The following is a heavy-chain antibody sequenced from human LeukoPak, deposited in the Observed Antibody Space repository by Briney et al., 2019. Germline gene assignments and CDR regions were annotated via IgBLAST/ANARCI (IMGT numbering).Heavy chain of an antibody. V-gene: IGHV1-18*01. Sequence: GASVKVSCKASGYTFTHYGISWVRQAPGQGLEWMGWISGYNGNTSDAQKFQGRVTMTTDTSTSTAYMEVRSLRSDDTAVYYCARGGAGYYFDSWGQGTLLTVSS. CDR3: ARGGAGYYFDS. CDR2: ISGYNGNT. J-gene: IGHJ4*02. D-gene: IGHD6-19*01. CDR1: GYTFTHYG.